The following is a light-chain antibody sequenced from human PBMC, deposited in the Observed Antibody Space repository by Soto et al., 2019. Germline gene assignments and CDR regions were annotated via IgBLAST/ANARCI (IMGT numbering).Light chain of an antibody. Sequence: QSVLTQSSSASASLGSSVKLTCTLSSEHSTYIIAWHQQLPGKAPRYLMKLEGSGNFNKGSGVPGRFSGSTSGADLYLTISNLQFEDEADYYCETWDTNTHVFGPGTKLTVL. V-gene: IGLV4-60*02. CDR2: LEGSGNF. CDR3: ETWDTNTHV. J-gene: IGLJ1*01. CDR1: SEHSTYI.